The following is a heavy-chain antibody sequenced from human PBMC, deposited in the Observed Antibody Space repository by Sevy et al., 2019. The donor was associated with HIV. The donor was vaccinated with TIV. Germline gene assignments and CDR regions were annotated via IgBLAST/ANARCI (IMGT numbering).Heavy chain of an antibody. CDR3: AKGVKSPYYDFWSGTGADYYYYYGMDV. CDR1: GFTFSSYA. J-gene: IGHJ6*02. V-gene: IGHV3-23*01. Sequence: GGSLRLSCAASGFTFSSYAMSWVLQAPGKGLEWVSAISGSGGSTYYADSVKGRFTISRDNSKNTLYLQMNSLRAEDTAVYYCAKGVKSPYYDFWSGTGADYYYYYGMDVWGQGTTVTVSS. D-gene: IGHD3-3*01. CDR2: ISGSGGST.